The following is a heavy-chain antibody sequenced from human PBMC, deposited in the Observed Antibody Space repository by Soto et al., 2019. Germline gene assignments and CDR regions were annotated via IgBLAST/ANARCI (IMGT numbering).Heavy chain of an antibody. J-gene: IGHJ4*02. CDR1: GGTFSSYA. D-gene: IGHD3-22*01. CDR2: IIPIFGTA. Sequence: QVQLVQSGAEVKKPGSSVKVSCKASGGTFSSYAISWVRQAPGQGLEWMGGIIPIFGTANYAQKFQGRGTITADESTSTAYMELSSLGSEDTAVYYCARVRMKGYYDSSGHLDYWGQGTLVTVSS. V-gene: IGHV1-69*01. CDR3: ARVRMKGYYDSSGHLDY.